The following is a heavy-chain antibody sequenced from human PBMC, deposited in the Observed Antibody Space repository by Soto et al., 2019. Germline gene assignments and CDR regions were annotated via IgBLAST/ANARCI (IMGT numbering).Heavy chain of an antibody. J-gene: IGHJ6*02. V-gene: IGHV3-53*01. CDR2: IYSGGST. Sequence: GGSLRLSCAASGFTVSSNYMSWVRQAPGKGLEWVSVIYSGGSTYYADSVKGRFTISRDNSKNTLYLQMNSLRAEDTAVYYCARDPDSSGYYYYYGMDVWGQGTTVTVSS. CDR1: GFTVSSNY. CDR3: ARDPDSSGYYYYYGMDV. D-gene: IGHD3-22*01.